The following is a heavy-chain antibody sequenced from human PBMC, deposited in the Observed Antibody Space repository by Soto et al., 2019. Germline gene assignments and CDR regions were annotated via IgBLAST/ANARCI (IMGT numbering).Heavy chain of an antibody. V-gene: IGHV3-11*06. CDR1: GFSFSDSY. Sequence: QVQLVESGGGLVKPGGSLRLSCAASGFSFSDSYMSWVRQAPGKGLEWVAYISGSSGYTGYADSVKGRFTISRDNAKNSRDLQMNSLRVEDTAVYYCARDRGGYGPPDVWGQGTTVTVSS. CDR3: ARDRGGYGPPDV. CDR2: ISGSSGYT. J-gene: IGHJ6*02. D-gene: IGHD3-16*01.